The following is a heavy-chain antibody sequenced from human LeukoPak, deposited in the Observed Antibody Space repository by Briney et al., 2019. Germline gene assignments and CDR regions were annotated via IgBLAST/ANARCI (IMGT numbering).Heavy chain of an antibody. CDR1: GGSISSYY. CDR2: IYTSGST. J-gene: IGHJ6*03. D-gene: IGHD4-11*01. CDR3: ARVSHSNYRYYYYMDV. V-gene: IGHV4-4*07. Sequence: RTSETLSLTCTVSGGSISSYYWSWIRQPAGKGLEWIGRIYTSGSTNYNPSLKSRVTISVDTSKNQFSLKLSSVTAADTAVYYCARVSHSNYRYYYYMDVWGKGTTVTVSS.